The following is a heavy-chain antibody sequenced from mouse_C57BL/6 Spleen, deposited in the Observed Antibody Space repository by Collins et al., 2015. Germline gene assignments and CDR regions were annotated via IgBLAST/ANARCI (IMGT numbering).Heavy chain of an antibody. Sequence: EVKLLQSGGGLVQPGGSLKLSCAASGIDFSRYWMSWVRRAPGKGLEWVGEINPDSSTINYAPSLKDKFIISRDNAKNTLYLQMSKVRSEDTALYYCASPSYSWYFDVWGTGTTVTVSS. J-gene: IGHJ1*03. V-gene: IGHV4-1*01. CDR3: ASPSYSWYFDV. CDR2: INPDSSTI. D-gene: IGHD2-10*01. CDR1: GIDFSRYW.